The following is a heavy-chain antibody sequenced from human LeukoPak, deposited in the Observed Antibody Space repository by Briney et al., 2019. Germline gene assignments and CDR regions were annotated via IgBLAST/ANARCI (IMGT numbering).Heavy chain of an antibody. CDR2: IYYSGST. J-gene: IGHJ5*02. CDR1: GGSVSSGSYY. V-gene: IGHV4-61*01. Sequence: SETLSLTCTVSGGSVSSGSYYWSWIRQPPGKGLEWIGYIYYSGSTNYNPSLKSRVTISVDTSKDQFSLKLSSVTAADTAVYYCARMVGNYGSGSQNWFDPWGQGTLVTVSS. D-gene: IGHD3-10*01. CDR3: ARMVGNYGSGSQNWFDP.